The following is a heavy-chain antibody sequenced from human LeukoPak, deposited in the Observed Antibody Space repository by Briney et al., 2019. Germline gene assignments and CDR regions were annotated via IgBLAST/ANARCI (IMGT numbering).Heavy chain of an antibody. CDR2: ISSSSSYI. J-gene: IGHJ4*02. CDR1: GFTFSSYS. Sequence: GGSLRLSCAASGFTFSSYSLNWVRQAPGKGLEWVSSISSSSSYIYYADSVKGRFTISRDNSKNTLYLQMNSLRAEDTAVYYCAKMSGSYFGYFDYWGQGTLVTVSS. D-gene: IGHD1-26*01. V-gene: IGHV3-21*04. CDR3: AKMSGSYFGYFDY.